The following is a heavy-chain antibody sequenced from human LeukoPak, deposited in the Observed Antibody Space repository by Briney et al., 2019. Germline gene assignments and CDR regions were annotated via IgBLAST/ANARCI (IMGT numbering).Heavy chain of an antibody. V-gene: IGHV3-7*03. CDR3: ARVGSGNFLGAFDI. J-gene: IGHJ3*02. CDR1: GFTFSSYS. Sequence: GRSLRLSCAASGFTFSSYSMNWVRQAPGKRLEWVANINQDGSEKYYVDSVKGRFTISRDNAKNSLFLQMNSLRAEDTAVYYCARVGSGNFLGAFDIWGQGTMVTVSS. CDR2: INQDGSEK. D-gene: IGHD1-26*01.